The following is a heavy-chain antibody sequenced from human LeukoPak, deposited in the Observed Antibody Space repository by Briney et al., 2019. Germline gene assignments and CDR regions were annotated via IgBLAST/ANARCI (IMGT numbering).Heavy chain of an antibody. D-gene: IGHD6-13*01. CDR3: ASASSHRIAAGGDY. Sequence: PGGSLRLSCAASGFTFRHYWMHGVRQAPGKGLVGVSRINSDGSSRNYADSVKGRFPISRDNAKNTLYLQMNSLRAEDTAVYYCASASSHRIAAGGDYWGQKTLVTVSS. J-gene: IGHJ4*02. V-gene: IGHV3-74*01. CDR1: GFTFRHYW. CDR2: INSDGSSR.